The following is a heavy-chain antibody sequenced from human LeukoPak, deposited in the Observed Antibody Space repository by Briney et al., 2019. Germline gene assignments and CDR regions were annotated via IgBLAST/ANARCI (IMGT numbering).Heavy chain of an antibody. J-gene: IGHJ4*02. CDR2: IYPGDSDT. CDR3: ARLWSSSWYELGGFDY. CDR1: GYSFTSYW. Sequence: PGESLKISCKGSGYSFTSYWIGWVRQMPGKGLEWMGIIYPGDSDTRYSPSFQGQVTISADKSISTAYLQWSSLKASDTAMYYCARLWSSSWYELGGFDYWGQGTLVTVSS. D-gene: IGHD6-13*01. V-gene: IGHV5-51*01.